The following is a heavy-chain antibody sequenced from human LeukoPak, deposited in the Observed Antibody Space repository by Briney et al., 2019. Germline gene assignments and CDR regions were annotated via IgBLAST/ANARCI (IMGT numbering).Heavy chain of an antibody. Sequence: TGGSLRLSCAASGSTFSDYDMSWIRQAPGKGLEWVSDISSSGRTIHYADSVKGRFTISRDNAKNSLYLQMNSLRAEDTAVYYCARSTAMVSRPTDYWGQGTLVTVSS. V-gene: IGHV3-11*04. J-gene: IGHJ4*02. CDR2: ISSSGRTI. CDR3: ARSTAMVSRPTDY. CDR1: GSTFSDYD. D-gene: IGHD5-18*01.